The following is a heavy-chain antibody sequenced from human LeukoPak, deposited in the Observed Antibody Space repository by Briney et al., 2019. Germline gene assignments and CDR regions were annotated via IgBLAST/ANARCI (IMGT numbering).Heavy chain of an antibody. V-gene: IGHV3-21*01. J-gene: IGHJ3*02. CDR2: ISSSSSYL. D-gene: IGHD6-13*01. Sequence: GGSLRLSCAASGFTFSSYSMNWVRQAPGKGLEWVSSISSSSSYLYYADSVKGRFTISRDNAKNSLYLQMNSLRAEDTAVYYCARDKDSSSWYGVGNDAFDIWGQGTMVTVSS. CDR1: GFTFSSYS. CDR3: ARDKDSSSWYGVGNDAFDI.